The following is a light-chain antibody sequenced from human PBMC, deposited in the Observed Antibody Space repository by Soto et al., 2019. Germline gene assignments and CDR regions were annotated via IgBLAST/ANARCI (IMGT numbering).Light chain of an antibody. CDR1: NSDVGLYDF. CDR2: EVS. Sequence: QSLLTKSASVSGTPGQSITISCTGSNSDVGLYDFVSWYQHHPGRAPKLIVSEVSHRPSGISNRFSGSKSGNTASLTISGLQSEDEADYYCISYTSDDVRYVFGTGTKVTAL. CDR3: ISYTSDDVRYV. J-gene: IGLJ1*01. V-gene: IGLV2-14*01.